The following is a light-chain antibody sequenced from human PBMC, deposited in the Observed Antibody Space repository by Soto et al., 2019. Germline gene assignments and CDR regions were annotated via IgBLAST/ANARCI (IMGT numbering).Light chain of an antibody. V-gene: IGKV3-20*01. Sequence: EIVLTQSPGTLSLSPGERATLSCRASQSVSSSYLAWYQQKPGQAPRLLIYGASSRATGIPDRFSGSGSGTDFTLTISSLQPEDFATYYCQQSYNTPLTFGPGTKVDIK. J-gene: IGKJ3*01. CDR2: GAS. CDR3: QQSYNTPLT. CDR1: QSVSSSY.